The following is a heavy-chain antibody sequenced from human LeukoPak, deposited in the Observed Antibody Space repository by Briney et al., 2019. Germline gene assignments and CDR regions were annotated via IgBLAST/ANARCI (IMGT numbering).Heavy chain of an antibody. CDR1: GYTFTSYG. D-gene: IGHD1-1*01. CDR3: ARAPERLGWFDP. CDR2: ISAYNGNT. V-gene: IGHV1-18*01. Sequence: ASVTVSCTASGYTFTSYGISWVRQAPGQGLEWMGWISAYNGNTNYAQKFQGRVTMTTDTSTSTAYMELRSLRSDDTAVYYCARAPERLGWFDPWGQGTLVTVSS. J-gene: IGHJ5*02.